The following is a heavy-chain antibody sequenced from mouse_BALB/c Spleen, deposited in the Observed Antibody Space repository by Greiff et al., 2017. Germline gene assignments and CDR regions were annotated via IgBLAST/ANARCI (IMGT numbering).Heavy chain of an antibody. CDR3: ARGGLRRGPSYAMDY. D-gene: IGHD2-2*01. V-gene: IGHV5-6-5*01. Sequence: EVKVVESGGGLVKPGGSLKLSCAASGFTFSSYAMSWVRQTPEKRLEWVASISSGGSTYYPDSVKGRFTISRDNARNILYLQMSSLRSEDTAMYYCARGGLRRGPSYAMDYWGQGTSVTVSS. CDR1: GFTFSSYA. J-gene: IGHJ4*01. CDR2: ISSGGST.